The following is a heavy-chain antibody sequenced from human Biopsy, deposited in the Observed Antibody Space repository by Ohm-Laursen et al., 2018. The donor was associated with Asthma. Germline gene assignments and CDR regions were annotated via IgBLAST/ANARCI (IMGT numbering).Heavy chain of an antibody. V-gene: IGHV1-69*13. J-gene: IGHJ4*02. CDR2: VNSVFGTT. CDR3: ARKAGSCISRTCYSLDF. CDR1: GGTFNTYV. D-gene: IGHD2-2*01. Sequence: SVKVSCKSLGGTFNTYVIGWVRQAPGQGLEWMGGVNSVFGTTTYPQKFQDRVTITADDSTSTVYMELSSLRSEDTAVYYCARKAGSCISRTCYSLDFWGRGTLVTVSS.